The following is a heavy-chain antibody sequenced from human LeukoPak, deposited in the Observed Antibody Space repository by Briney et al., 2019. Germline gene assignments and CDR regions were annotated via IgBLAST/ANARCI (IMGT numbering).Heavy chain of an antibody. Sequence: GGSLRLSCVTSRYSLSNFWMIWVRQAPGKGLEWVANINEDGSEKNYVDSVKGRFTISRDNAKNSLYLQMNSLRAEDTAVYYCVRDRSRTTVTRFDSWGQGTLVTVSS. CDR1: RYSLSNFW. CDR3: VRDRSRTTVTRFDS. CDR2: INEDGSEK. J-gene: IGHJ4*02. D-gene: IGHD4-17*01. V-gene: IGHV3-7*01.